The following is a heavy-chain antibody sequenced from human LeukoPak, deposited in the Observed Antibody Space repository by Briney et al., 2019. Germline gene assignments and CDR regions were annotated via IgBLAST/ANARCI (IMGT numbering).Heavy chain of an antibody. CDR3: ATTTHYCSGGSCRNWFDP. CDR1: GGSISSSSYY. J-gene: IGHJ5*02. CDR2: IYYSGST. V-gene: IGHV4-39*01. Sequence: SETLSLTCTVSGGSISSSSYYWGWIRQPPGKGLEWIGSIYYSGSTYYNPSLKSRVTTSVDTSKNQFSLKLSSVTAADTAVYYCATTTHYCSGGSCRNWFDPWGQGTLVTVSS. D-gene: IGHD2-15*01.